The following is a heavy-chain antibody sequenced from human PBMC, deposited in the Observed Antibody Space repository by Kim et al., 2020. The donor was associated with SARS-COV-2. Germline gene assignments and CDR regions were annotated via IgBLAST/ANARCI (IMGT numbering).Heavy chain of an antibody. D-gene: IGHD3-3*01. CDR3: ARRAAVGGDYFPFDS. V-gene: IGHV4-39*01. Sequence: SETLSLTCTVSGGSISMNYYWGWIRRPPGKGLEWIASIYYLGGTFYNPSLESRVAISVDTSKNQFSLKLRSVTAADTAVYYCARRAAVGGDYFPFDSWRQRSLVTVSS. J-gene: IGHJ4*02. CDR2: IYYLGGT. CDR1: GGSISMNYY.